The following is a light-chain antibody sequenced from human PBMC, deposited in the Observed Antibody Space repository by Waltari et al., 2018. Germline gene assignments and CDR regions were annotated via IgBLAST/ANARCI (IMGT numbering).Light chain of an antibody. CDR2: GAS. Sequence: EIVLTQSPGTLSLSPGERATLSCRASQRVSSSYLAWYQRKPGQAPRLLIDGASSRATGSPDRFIGSGSGTDFTLTSSRLEPEDFAVYYCQQYGSSPRTFGQGTKVEIK. CDR3: QQYGSSPRT. J-gene: IGKJ1*01. CDR1: QRVSSSY. V-gene: IGKV3-20*01.